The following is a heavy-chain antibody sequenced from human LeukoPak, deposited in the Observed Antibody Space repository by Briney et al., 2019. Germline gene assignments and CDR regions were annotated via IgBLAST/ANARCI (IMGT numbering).Heavy chain of an antibody. J-gene: IGHJ4*02. D-gene: IGHD3-22*01. CDR3: AKADYYDSSGYPICY. CDR1: GFTFSSYA. Sequence: GGSLRLSCAASGFTFSSYAMSWVRQAPGKGLEWVSSISGSGVSTYYADSVKGRFTISRDNSKNTLSLQMNSLRAEDTAVYCCAKADYYDSSGYPICYWGQGTLVTVSS. CDR2: ISGSGVST. V-gene: IGHV3-23*01.